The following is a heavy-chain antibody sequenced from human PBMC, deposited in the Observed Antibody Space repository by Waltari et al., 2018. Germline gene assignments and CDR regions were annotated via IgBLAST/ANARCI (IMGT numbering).Heavy chain of an antibody. J-gene: IGHJ4*02. CDR2: IGGDGHVT. CDR3: AKMGLMVYAHPDV. Sequence: EVQLLESGGGLVQPGGSLRLSCAASGFTFSSFSMTWVRQAPGRGLGWVYIIGGDGHVTFYADSVKGRFTTSRDNSRSTVYLQMNSLRADDTAVYYCAKMGLMVYAHPDVWGQGTLVTVSS. D-gene: IGHD2-8*01. V-gene: IGHV3-23*01. CDR1: GFTFSSFS.